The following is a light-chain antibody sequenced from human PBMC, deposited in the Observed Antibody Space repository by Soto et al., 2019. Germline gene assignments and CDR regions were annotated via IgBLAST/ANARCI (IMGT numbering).Light chain of an antibody. CDR3: QQRSNWPRWT. CDR2: DAS. CDR1: QSVSSY. Sequence: EIVLTQSPATLSLSPGERATLSCRASQSVSSYLAWYQQKPGQAPRLLIYDASNRATGIPARFSGSGSGTDVTLTISSLEPEDVAVYYCQQRSNWPRWTFGQGTKVEIK. V-gene: IGKV3-11*01. J-gene: IGKJ1*01.